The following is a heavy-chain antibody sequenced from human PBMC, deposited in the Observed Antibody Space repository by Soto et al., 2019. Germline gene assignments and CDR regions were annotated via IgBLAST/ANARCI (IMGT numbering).Heavy chain of an antibody. CDR2: ASHRGST. CDR3: ARHGYNYGGGYFDY. J-gene: IGHJ4*02. CDR1: GGSFSGYY. Sequence: SETLSLTCAVYGGSFSGYYWGWIRQPSGKGLEWIAEASHRGSTTYTSSLKNRVTISVDKSKNQFSLNLTSVTAADTAVYYCARHGYNYGGGYFDYWGQGTLVTVSS. V-gene: IGHV4-34*01. D-gene: IGHD5-18*01.